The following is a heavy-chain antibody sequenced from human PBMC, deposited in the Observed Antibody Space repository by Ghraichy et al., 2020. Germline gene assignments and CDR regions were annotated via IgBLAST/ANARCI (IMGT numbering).Heavy chain of an antibody. V-gene: IGHV4-34*01. CDR3: ARVPQHFIAAAGSQRKNWFDP. Sequence: SETLSLTCAVYGGSFSGYYWSWIRQPPGKGLEWIGEINHSGSTNYNPSLKSRVTISVDTSKNQFSLKLSSVTAADTAVYYCARVPQHFIAAAGSQRKNWFDPWGQGTLVTVSS. D-gene: IGHD6-13*01. J-gene: IGHJ5*02. CDR1: GGSFSGYY. CDR2: INHSGST.